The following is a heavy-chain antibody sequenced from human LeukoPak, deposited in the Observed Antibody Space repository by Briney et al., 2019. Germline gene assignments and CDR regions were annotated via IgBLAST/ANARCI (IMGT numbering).Heavy chain of an antibody. D-gene: IGHD3-22*01. Sequence: SGTLSLTCAVSGGSISSSNWWSWIRQPPGKGLEWIGEIYHSGSTNYNPSLKSRVTISVDKSKNQFSLKLSSVTAADTAVYYCARAAYYYDSSGYLPRSFDIWGQGTMVTVSS. CDR3: ARAAYYYDSSGYLPRSFDI. J-gene: IGHJ3*02. V-gene: IGHV4-4*02. CDR1: GGSISSSNW. CDR2: IYHSGST.